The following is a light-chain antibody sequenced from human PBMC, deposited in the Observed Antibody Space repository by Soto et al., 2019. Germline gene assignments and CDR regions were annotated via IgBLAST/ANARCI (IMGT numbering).Light chain of an antibody. CDR1: QSISSW. CDR3: QQYET. Sequence: DIQMTQSPSTLSASVGDRVTITCRASQSISSWLAWYQQKPGKAPKLLIYDASSLESGVPSRFSGSGSGTEFTLTISSLQPDDFATYYCQQYETFGQGTKLEIE. J-gene: IGKJ2*01. V-gene: IGKV1-5*01. CDR2: DAS.